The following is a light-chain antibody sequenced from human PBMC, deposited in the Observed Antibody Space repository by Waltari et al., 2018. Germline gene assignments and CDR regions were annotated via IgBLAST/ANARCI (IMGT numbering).Light chain of an antibody. CDR1: QTINIY. J-gene: IGKJ1*01. CDR2: GGS. CDR3: QKTYGDPL. V-gene: IGKV1-39*01. Sequence: DIQMTQSPSSLSASVGVRVTITCRASQTINIYLNWYQQKPGTAPKLLIHGGSNLESGVPSRFSGSGSGTDFTLTISSLQPDDFATYYCQKTYGDPLFGPGTKVEIK.